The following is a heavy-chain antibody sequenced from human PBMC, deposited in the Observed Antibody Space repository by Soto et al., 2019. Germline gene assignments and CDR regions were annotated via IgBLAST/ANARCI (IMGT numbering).Heavy chain of an antibody. CDR3: AKEGRARGGGYFDY. CDR2: ISGSGGST. CDR1: GFTFSSYA. J-gene: IGHJ4*02. Sequence: EVQLLESGGGLVQPGGSLRLSCAASGFTFSSYAMSWVRQAPGKGLDWVSAISGSGGSTYYADSVKGRFTISRDNSKNTLDLQMNILIAEDTAVYYCAKEGRARGGGYFDYWGQGTLVTVSS. D-gene: IGHD3-10*01. V-gene: IGHV3-23*01.